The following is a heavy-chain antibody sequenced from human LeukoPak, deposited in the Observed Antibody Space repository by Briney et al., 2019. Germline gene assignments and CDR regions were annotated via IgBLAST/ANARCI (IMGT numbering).Heavy chain of an antibody. CDR2: IYTSGST. Sequence: SETLSLTCTVSGGSISSYYWSWIRQPPGKGLEWIGYIYTSGSTNYNPSLKSRVTISVDTSKNQFSLKLSSVAAADTAVYYCARMYYYDSSGYYHWFDPWGQGTLVTVSS. CDR3: ARMYYYDSSGYYHWFDP. J-gene: IGHJ5*02. CDR1: GGSISSYY. D-gene: IGHD3-22*01. V-gene: IGHV4-4*09.